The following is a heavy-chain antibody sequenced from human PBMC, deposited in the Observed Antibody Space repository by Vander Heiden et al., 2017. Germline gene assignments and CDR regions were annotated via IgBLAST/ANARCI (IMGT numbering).Heavy chain of an antibody. J-gene: IGHJ4*02. CDR2: IYYSGST. CDR3: ARGGAILTGYYS. CDR1: GGPISSSSYS. D-gene: IGHD3-9*01. Sequence: QLQLQESGPGLVKPSETLSLTCTVSGGPISSSSYSWGWLRQPPGKGLEWIGSIYYSGSTYYNPSLKSRVTISVDTSKNQFSLKLSSVTAADTAVYYFARGGAILTGYYSWGQGTLVTVSS. V-gene: IGHV4-39*01.